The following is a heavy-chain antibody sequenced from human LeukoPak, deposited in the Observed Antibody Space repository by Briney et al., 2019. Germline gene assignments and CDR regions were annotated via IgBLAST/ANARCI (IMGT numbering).Heavy chain of an antibody. D-gene: IGHD2-15*01. V-gene: IGHV3-23*01. J-gene: IGHJ4*02. CDR2: ISGSGAST. CDR1: GFTFSTNA. Sequence: GGSLRLSCLTSGFTFSTNAMSWVRQAPGKGLEWISGISGSGASTYYADSVTGRFTISRDNSRNTLYLQMNSLRGDDTAVYYCAKSVVVITFRFDDWGQGALVTVSS. CDR3: AKSVVVITFRFDD.